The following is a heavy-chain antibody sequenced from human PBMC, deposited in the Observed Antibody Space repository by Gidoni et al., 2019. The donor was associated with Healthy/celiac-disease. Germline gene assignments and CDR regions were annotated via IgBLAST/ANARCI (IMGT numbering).Heavy chain of an antibody. V-gene: IGHV3-48*03. D-gene: IGHD6-6*01. CDR1: GFTFSSYE. CDR3: ARDAVPTLFDY. J-gene: IGHJ4*02. Sequence: EVQLVASGGGLVLPGGSLRLSCPASGFTFSSYEMNWVRQAPGKGLEWGSYISSSGSNIYYADSVKGRFTISRDNAKNSLYLKRNSLRAEDTAVYYCARDAVPTLFDYWGQGTLVTVSS. CDR2: ISSSGSNI.